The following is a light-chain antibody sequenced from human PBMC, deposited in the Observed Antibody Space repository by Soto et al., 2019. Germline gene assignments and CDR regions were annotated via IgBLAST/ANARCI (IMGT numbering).Light chain of an antibody. CDR3: VLYITGGTGV. J-gene: IGLJ3*02. Sequence: AVVTQEPSFSVSPGGTVTLTCGLNSGSVSTNYYPAWYQQTPGQAPRALIYHTNTRSSGVPDRFSGSILGNKAALTISGAQADDESEYYCVLYITGGTGVFGGGTKLTVL. V-gene: IGLV8-61*01. CDR2: HTN. CDR1: SGSVSTNYY.